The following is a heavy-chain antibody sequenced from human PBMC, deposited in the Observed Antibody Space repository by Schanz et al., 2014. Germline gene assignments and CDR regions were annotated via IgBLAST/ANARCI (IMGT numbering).Heavy chain of an antibody. CDR1: GFIFSAYT. J-gene: IGHJ5*01. V-gene: IGHV3-23*04. Sequence: EVQLVESGGGLVKPGESLRLSCAASGFIFSAYTMNWVRQAPGKGLEWVSSITTGGNTYYRDSVKGRFIVSRDNSKNTLYLEMNRLRVDDTAVYYCSKDKQGSRSDDSWGQGTLXTVSS. CDR3: SKDKQGSRSDDS. D-gene: IGHD2-15*01. CDR2: ITTGGNT.